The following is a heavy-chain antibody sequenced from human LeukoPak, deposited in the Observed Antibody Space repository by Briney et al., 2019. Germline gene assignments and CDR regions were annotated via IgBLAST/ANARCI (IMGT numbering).Heavy chain of an antibody. CDR1: GFAFSSYS. Sequence: GSLRLSCSASGFAFSSYSMNWVRQAPGKGLEWVSSISSSSSYIYYADSVKGRFTISRDNAKNSLYLQMNSLRAEDTAVYYCARNKVGATQTFDYWGQGTLVTVSS. J-gene: IGHJ4*02. V-gene: IGHV3-21*01. D-gene: IGHD1-26*01. CDR2: ISSSSSYI. CDR3: ARNKVGATQTFDY.